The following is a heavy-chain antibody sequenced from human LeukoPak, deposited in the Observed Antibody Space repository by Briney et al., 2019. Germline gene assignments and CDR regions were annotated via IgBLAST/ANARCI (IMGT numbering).Heavy chain of an antibody. Sequence: PSETLSLTCTVSGGSISSSSYYWGWIRQPPGKGLEWIGSIYYSGSTYYNPSLKSRVTISVDTSKNQFSLKLSSVTAAGTAVYYCARDGSLYYDFWSGYSRSGYYYYYYMDVWGKGTTVTVSS. CDR2: IYYSGST. D-gene: IGHD3-3*01. CDR1: GGSISSSSYY. J-gene: IGHJ6*03. V-gene: IGHV4-39*07. CDR3: ARDGSLYYDFWSGYSRSGYYYYYYMDV.